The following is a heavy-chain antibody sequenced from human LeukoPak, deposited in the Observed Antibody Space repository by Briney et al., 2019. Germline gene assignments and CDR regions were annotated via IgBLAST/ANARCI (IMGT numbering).Heavy chain of an antibody. CDR3: AREYSSGWYVVGNFDY. CDR2: INPNSGGT. D-gene: IGHD6-19*01. J-gene: IGHJ4*02. CDR1: GYTFTGYY. V-gene: IGHV1-2*02. Sequence: ASVKVSCKASGYTFTGYYMHWVRQAPGQGLEWMGWINPNSGGTNYAQKFQGRVTMTRDTSISTAYMELSRLRSDDTAVYYCAREYSSGWYVVGNFDYWGQGTLVTVSS.